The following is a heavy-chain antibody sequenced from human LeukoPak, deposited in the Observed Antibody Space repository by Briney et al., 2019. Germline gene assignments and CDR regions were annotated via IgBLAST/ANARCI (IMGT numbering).Heavy chain of an antibody. Sequence: ASVKVSCKASGYTFTGYYMHWVRQAPGQGPEWMGWLNPHNGDTNYVQKFQGRVTMTRDTSISTAFMELSSLRSDDTAVYYCARVDQRISFYFDYWGQGTLITVSS. CDR2: LNPHNGDT. J-gene: IGHJ4*02. V-gene: IGHV1-2*02. CDR1: GYTFTGYY. CDR3: ARVDQRISFYFDY. D-gene: IGHD3-16*02.